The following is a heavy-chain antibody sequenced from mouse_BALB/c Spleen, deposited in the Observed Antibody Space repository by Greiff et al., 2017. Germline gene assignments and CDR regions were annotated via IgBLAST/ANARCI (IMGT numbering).Heavy chain of an antibody. CDR3: ARDRGNPWYFDV. V-gene: IGHV5-15*02. CDR1: GFTFSDYG. D-gene: IGHD2-1*01. Sequence: EVKLQESGGGLVQPGGSRKLSCAASGFTFSDYGMAWVRQAPGKGPEWVAFISNLAYSIYYADTVTGRFTISRENAKNTLYLEMSSLRSEDTAMYYCARDRGNPWYFDVWGAGTTVTVSS. J-gene: IGHJ1*01. CDR2: ISNLAYSI.